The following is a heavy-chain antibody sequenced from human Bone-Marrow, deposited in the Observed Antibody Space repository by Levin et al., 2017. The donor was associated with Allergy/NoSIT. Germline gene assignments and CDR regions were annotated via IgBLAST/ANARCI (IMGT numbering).Heavy chain of an antibody. D-gene: IGHD2-2*01. CDR2: ISYDGSNK. CDR1: GFTFSSYA. Sequence: GESLKISCAASGFTFSSYAMHWVRQAPGKGLEWVAVISYDGSNKYYADSVKGRFTISRDNSKNTLYLQMNSLRAEDTAVYYCAREGPIVVVPAATLTRDVGNWFDPWGQGTLVTVSS. V-gene: IGHV3-30-3*01. CDR3: AREGPIVVVPAATLTRDVGNWFDP. J-gene: IGHJ5*02.